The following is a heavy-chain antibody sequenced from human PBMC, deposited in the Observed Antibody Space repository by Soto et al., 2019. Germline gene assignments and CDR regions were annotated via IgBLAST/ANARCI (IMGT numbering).Heavy chain of an antibody. D-gene: IGHD6-13*01. Sequence: SETLSLTCTVSGGSLGSSSYYWGWIRQSPGKGLEWIGNIYYSGNTFYNPSLKSRVTISVDTSKNQFYLHLSSVTAADTAIFFCASIAAPGTTHFDFWGPGTLVTVSS. J-gene: IGHJ4*02. V-gene: IGHV4-39*01. CDR3: ASIAAPGTTHFDF. CDR2: IYYSGNT. CDR1: GGSLGSSSYY.